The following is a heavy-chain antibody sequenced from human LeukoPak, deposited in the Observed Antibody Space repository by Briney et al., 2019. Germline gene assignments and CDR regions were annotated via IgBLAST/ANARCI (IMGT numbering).Heavy chain of an antibody. Sequence: GGSLRLSCAASGFTFDDYGMSWVRQAPGKGLEWVSGINWNGGSTGYADSVKGRFTISRDNAKNSLYLQMNILRAEDTALYYCARGTLKAAATDFDYWGQGTLVTVSS. CDR3: ARGTLKAAATDFDY. D-gene: IGHD6-13*01. J-gene: IGHJ4*02. V-gene: IGHV3-20*04. CDR1: GFTFDDYG. CDR2: INWNGGST.